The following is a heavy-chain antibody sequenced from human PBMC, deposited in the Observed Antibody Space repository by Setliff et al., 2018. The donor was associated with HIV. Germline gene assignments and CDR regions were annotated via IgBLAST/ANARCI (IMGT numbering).Heavy chain of an antibody. CDR3: ARQVPIPGVAVTPIDF. J-gene: IGHJ4*02. D-gene: IGHD3-22*01. Sequence: NPSETLSLTCTVSGGSIRGYYWSWLRQPPGKGLEWIGYVFYTGSTTYSPSLKSRLTISVDTSQHQFSLKLTSVTAADTAVYYCARQVPIPGVAVTPIDFWGQGILVTVSS. V-gene: IGHV4-59*08. CDR1: GGSIRGYY. CDR2: VFYTGST.